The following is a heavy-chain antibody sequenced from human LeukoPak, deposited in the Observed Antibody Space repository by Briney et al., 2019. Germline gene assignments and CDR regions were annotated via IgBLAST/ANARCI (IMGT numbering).Heavy chain of an antibody. CDR2: INWNSGSV. Sequence: PGGSLRLSCAASGFTFEGFAMFWVRQAPRKGLERVSGINWNSGSVDFADSVKGRFTTSRDNAKNSLYPQMNSLRTEDTALYYCAKGTGGYYGPFDSWGRGTLVTVSS. CDR3: AKGTGGYYGPFDS. V-gene: IGHV3-9*01. D-gene: IGHD3-10*01. CDR1: GFTFEGFA. J-gene: IGHJ4*02.